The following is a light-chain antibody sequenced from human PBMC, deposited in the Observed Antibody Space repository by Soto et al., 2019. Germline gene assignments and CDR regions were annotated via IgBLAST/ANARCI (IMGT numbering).Light chain of an antibody. CDR1: QSITNNY. V-gene: IGKV3-20*01. CDR3: QQYGSSPRT. Sequence: EIVLTQSPGTLSLSPGERATLSCRASQSITNNYLAWYQQKPGQAPRLLIYGASSRATCIPDRFSGSGSGTDFALTISRLEPEDFAVYYCQQYGSSPRTFGQGTKVDIK. J-gene: IGKJ1*01. CDR2: GAS.